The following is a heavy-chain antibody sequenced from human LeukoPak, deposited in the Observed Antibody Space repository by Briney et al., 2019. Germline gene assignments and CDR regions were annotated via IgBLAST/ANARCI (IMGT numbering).Heavy chain of an antibody. CDR1: GYRFTSYG. CDR3: LRRQALRGRHRAFDP. J-gene: IGHJ5*02. D-gene: IGHD6-25*01. V-gene: IGHV1-18*01. Sequence: ASVKVSCKASGYRFTSYGISWVRQAPGQGLEWMGWISAATGSTNYAQKVQDRVTMTTDTSTSTAYMELISLRFEDTAVYYCLRRQALRGRHRAFDPWGQGTLVTVTS. CDR2: ISAATGST.